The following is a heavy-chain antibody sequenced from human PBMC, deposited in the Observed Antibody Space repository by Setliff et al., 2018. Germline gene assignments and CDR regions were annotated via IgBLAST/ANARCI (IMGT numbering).Heavy chain of an antibody. Sequence: ASVKVSCKASGYTSLNYGISWVRQAPGQGLEWMGGTIPLFGTTDYAQKFHGRVTIITDESTSTAYMELSSLTSDDTAVYYCAREGVDTRSSTDYRYYMDVWGQGTTVTVSS. D-gene: IGHD5-18*01. V-gene: IGHV1-69*05. CDR1: GYTSLNYG. CDR2: TIPLFGTT. J-gene: IGHJ6*03. CDR3: AREGVDTRSSTDYRYYMDV.